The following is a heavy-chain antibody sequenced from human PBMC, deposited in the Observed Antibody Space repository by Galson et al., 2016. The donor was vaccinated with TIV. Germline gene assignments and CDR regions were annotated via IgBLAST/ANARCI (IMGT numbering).Heavy chain of an antibody. D-gene: IGHD2-2*01. CDR1: GFTFSSYE. V-gene: IGHV3-48*03. J-gene: IGHJ4*02. CDR2: IIYSGSST. CDR3: ARGRGYCDNTNCYLDY. Sequence: SLRLSCAASGFTFSSYEMHWVRQAPGKGLEWVSYIIYSGSSTYYADSVKGRSTISRDNAKNSVYLQMNSLRAEDTAVYYCARGRGYCDNTNCYLDYWGQGTLVTVSS.